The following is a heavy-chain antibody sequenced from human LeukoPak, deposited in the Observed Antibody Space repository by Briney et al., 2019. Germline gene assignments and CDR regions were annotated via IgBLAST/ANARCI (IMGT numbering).Heavy chain of an antibody. CDR2: ISYDGSNK. J-gene: IGHJ4*02. CDR3: AKFGDSSGE. V-gene: IGHV3-30*18. D-gene: IGHD3-22*01. Sequence: GGSLRLSCAASGFTFSSYGMHWVRQAPGKGLEWVAVISYDGSNKYYADFVKGRFTISRDNSKNTLYLQMNSLRAEDTAVYYCAKFGDSSGEWGQGTLVTVSS. CDR1: GFTFSSYG.